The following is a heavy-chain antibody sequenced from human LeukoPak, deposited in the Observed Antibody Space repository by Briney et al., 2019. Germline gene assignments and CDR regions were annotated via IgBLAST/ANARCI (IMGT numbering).Heavy chain of an antibody. CDR2: IYYTGIA. J-gene: IGHJ4*02. V-gene: IGHV4-39*01. Sequence: PSETLSLTCTVSGGSISSSSYYWGWIRQPPGKGLEWIGSIYYTGIAYYNPSLKSRVTISVDTSKNQFSLKLSSVTAADTAVYYYARRNYNWNDFDYWGQGTLVTVSS. CDR1: GGSISSSSYY. D-gene: IGHD1-20*01. CDR3: ARRNYNWNDFDY.